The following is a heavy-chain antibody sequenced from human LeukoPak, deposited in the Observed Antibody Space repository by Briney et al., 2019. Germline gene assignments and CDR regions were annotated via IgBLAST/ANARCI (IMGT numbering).Heavy chain of an antibody. V-gene: IGHV4-4*07. CDR1: GGSISSYY. CDR3: ARDIDFWSGYYKGNSNWFDP. J-gene: IGHJ5*02. CDR2: IYTSGST. D-gene: IGHD3-3*01. Sequence: PSETLSLTCTVSGGSISSYYWSWLRQPAGKGLEWIGRIYTSGSTNYNPSLKSRVTMSVDTSKNQFSLKLSSVTAADTAVYYCARDIDFWSGYYKGNSNWFDPWGQGTLVTVSP.